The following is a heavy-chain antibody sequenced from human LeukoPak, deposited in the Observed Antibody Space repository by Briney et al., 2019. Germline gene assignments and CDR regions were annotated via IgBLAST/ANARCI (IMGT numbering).Heavy chain of an antibody. Sequence: GGSLRLSCAASGFTFSSYWMHWVRQAPGKGLVWVSRINNDESHTTYADSVKGRFTISRDNAKNTLYLQMNSLRVEDTTVYYCARDQSSSWYVAWFDPWGQGTLVTVSS. CDR1: GFTFSSYW. CDR2: INNDESHT. CDR3: ARDQSSSWYVAWFDP. J-gene: IGHJ5*02. D-gene: IGHD6-13*01. V-gene: IGHV3-74*01.